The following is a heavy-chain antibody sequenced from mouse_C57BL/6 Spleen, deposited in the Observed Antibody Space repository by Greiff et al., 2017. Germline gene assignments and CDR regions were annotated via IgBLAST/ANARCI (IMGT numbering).Heavy chain of an antibody. CDR1: GFTFSDYG. CDR3: ARRKSNYAGDYYAMDY. D-gene: IGHD2-5*01. CDR2: ISSGSSTI. J-gene: IGHJ4*01. Sequence: DVKLVESGGGLVKPGGSLKLSCAASGFTFSDYGMHWVRQAPEKGLEWVAYISSGSSTIYYADTVKGRFTISRDNAKNTQFLQMTSQRSEDTAMYYCARRKSNYAGDYYAMDYWGQGTSVTVSS. V-gene: IGHV5-17*01.